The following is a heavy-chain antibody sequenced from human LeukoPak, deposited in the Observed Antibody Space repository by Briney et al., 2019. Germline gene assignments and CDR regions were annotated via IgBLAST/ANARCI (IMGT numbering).Heavy chain of an antibody. D-gene: IGHD2-21*02. CDR1: GYSFTDYA. CDR2: INAGNGNT. V-gene: IGHV1-3*01. Sequence: ASVKVSCKASGYSFTDYAMHWVRQAPGERLEWMGWINAGNGNTKYSEKFQGRVTTTRDTSASTVYMELSSLRSEDTAVYYCARDRVVTPYGMDVWGQGTTVTVSS. CDR3: ARDRVVTPYGMDV. J-gene: IGHJ6*02.